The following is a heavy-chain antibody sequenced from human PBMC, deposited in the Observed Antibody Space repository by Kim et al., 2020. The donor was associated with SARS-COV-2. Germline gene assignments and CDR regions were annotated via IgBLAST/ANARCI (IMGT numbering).Heavy chain of an antibody. CDR3: VRARYGGNCFGR. CDR1: GFTSSGDW. V-gene: IGHV3-74*01. J-gene: IGHJ4*02. Sequence: GGSLRLSCAASGFTSSGDWMHWVRQAPGKGLMWVSRIDGGGTATAYADAVEGRFTISRDSAKDTLYLQMNSLRDEDTAIYYCVRARYGGNCFGRWGQGTLVTVSS. CDR2: IDGGGTAT. D-gene: IGHD2-15*01.